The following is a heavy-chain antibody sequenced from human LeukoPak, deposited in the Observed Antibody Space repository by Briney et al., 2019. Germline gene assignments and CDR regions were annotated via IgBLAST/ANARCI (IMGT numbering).Heavy chain of an antibody. CDR1: GFTFSIYT. Sequence: PGGSLRLSCAASGFTFSIYTMNWVRQAPGKGLEWVSYISRSSSAIYYADSVKGRFTISRDNAKNSLYLQMNSLRAEDTAVYYCARVEYGDYPGDYWGQGTLVTVSS. CDR2: ISRSSSAI. CDR3: ARVEYGDYPGDY. V-gene: IGHV3-48*01. D-gene: IGHD4-17*01. J-gene: IGHJ4*02.